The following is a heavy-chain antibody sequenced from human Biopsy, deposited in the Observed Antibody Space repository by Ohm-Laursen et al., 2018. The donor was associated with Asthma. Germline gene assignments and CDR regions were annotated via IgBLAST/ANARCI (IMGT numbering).Heavy chain of an antibody. J-gene: IGHJ5*02. CDR2: IYYSGST. V-gene: IGHV4-31*03. D-gene: IGHD4-17*01. CDR1: GGSINIGDYY. Sequence: TLSLTCTVSGGSINIGDYYWSWIRQHPVKGLEWIGYIYYSGSTYYNPSLKSRVSISLDTSKNQFSLSLTSVTAADTAVYYCARTTYGDDGFDPRGQGTLVTISS. CDR3: ARTTYGDDGFDP.